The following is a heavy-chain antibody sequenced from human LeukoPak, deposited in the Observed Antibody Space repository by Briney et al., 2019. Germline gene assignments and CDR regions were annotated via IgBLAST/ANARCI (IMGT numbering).Heavy chain of an antibody. V-gene: IGHV4-34*01. CDR1: GGSFSGYY. Sequence: SETLSLTCAVYGGSFSGYYWSWIRQPPGKGLEWIGEINHSGSTNYNPSLKSRVTISVDTSKNQFSLKLSSVTAADTAVYYCARGFGGELLVLDHGGFDYWGQGTLVTVSS. J-gene: IGHJ4*02. D-gene: IGHD6-6*01. CDR3: ARGFGGELLVLDHGGFDY. CDR2: INHSGST.